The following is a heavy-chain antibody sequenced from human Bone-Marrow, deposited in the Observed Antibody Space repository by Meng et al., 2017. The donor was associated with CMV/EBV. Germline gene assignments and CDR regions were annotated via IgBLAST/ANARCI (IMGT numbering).Heavy chain of an antibody. CDR1: GGSISIYY. CDR3: ASYCSSTSCYALGEYLQH. V-gene: IGHV4-59*01. J-gene: IGHJ1*01. Sequence: SEPLSPPCTLPGGSISIYYWSWIRQPPGKGLEWTGYIYYSGSTNYNPSLKSRVTISVDTSKNPFSLKLSSVTAADTAVYYCASYCSSTSCYALGEYLQHWGQGTLVTVSS. D-gene: IGHD2-2*01. CDR2: IYYSGST.